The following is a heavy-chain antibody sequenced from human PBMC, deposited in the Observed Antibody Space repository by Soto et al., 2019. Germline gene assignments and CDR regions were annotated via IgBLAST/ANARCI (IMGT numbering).Heavy chain of an antibody. J-gene: IGHJ5*02. CDR1: GGSFSGYY. Sequence: SETLSLTCAVYGGSFSGYYWSWIRQPPGKGLEWIGEINHSGSTNYNPSLKSRVTISVDTSKNQFSLKLSSVTAADTAVYYCARGGHIVVVPAANNRNWFDPWGQGTLVTVSS. CDR2: INHSGST. D-gene: IGHD2-2*01. V-gene: IGHV4-34*01. CDR3: ARGGHIVVVPAANNRNWFDP.